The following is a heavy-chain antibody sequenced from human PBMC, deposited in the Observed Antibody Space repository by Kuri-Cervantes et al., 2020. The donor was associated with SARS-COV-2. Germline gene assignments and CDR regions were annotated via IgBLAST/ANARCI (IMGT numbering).Heavy chain of an antibody. CDR2: IWYDGSNK. CDR3: ARDSGPLRYSYFDY. Sequence: GGSLRLSCAASGFTFSSYGMHWVRQAPGKGLEWVAVIWYDGSNKYYADSVKGRFTISRDNSKNTVFLQMDSLRAEDTAVYYCARDSGPLRYSYFDYWGLGGLVTVSS. D-gene: IGHD3-9*01. CDR1: GFTFSSYG. J-gene: IGHJ4*02. V-gene: IGHV3-33*01.